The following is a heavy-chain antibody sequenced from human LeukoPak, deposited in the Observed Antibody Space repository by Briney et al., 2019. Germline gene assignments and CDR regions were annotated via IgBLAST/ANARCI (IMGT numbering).Heavy chain of an antibody. CDR3: ARGAGYNYPYYFDY. CDR1: GFTVSSNY. Sequence: GGSLRLSRAASGFTVSSNYMNWVRQAPGKGLEWVSVIYGGGNIYYADSVKGRFTISRDNSKNTLYLRMNSLRAEDTAVYYCARGAGYNYPYYFDYWGQGTLVTVSS. J-gene: IGHJ4*02. CDR2: IYGGGNI. V-gene: IGHV3-53*01. D-gene: IGHD5-24*01.